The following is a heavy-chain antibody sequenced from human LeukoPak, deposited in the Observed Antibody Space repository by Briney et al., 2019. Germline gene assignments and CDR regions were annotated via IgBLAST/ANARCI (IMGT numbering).Heavy chain of an antibody. Sequence: TSETLSLTCAVSGGSISSGGYSWSWIRQPPGKGLEWIGYIYHSGSTYYNPSLKSRFTISVDRSKNQFSLKLSFVTAADTAVYYCVRGGAVPAANPLHYYYYGMDVWGKGTTVTVSS. D-gene: IGHD2-2*01. CDR3: VRGGAVPAANPLHYYYYGMDV. CDR1: GGSISSGGYS. CDR2: IYHSGST. J-gene: IGHJ6*04. V-gene: IGHV4-30-2*01.